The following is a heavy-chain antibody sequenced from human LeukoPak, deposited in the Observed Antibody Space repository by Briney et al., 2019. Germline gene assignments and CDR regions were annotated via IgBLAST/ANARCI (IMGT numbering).Heavy chain of an antibody. CDR2: ISGSGGST. D-gene: IGHD4-17*01. CDR3: AKDRIPMTTVTTALGD. CDR1: GFTFSDHY. J-gene: IGHJ4*02. V-gene: IGHV3-23*01. Sequence: GGSLRLSCAASGFTFSDHYIDWVRQAPGKGLEWVSAISGSGGSTYYADSVKGRFTISRDNSKNTLYLQMNSLRAEDTAVYYCAKDRIPMTTVTTALGDWGQGTLVTVSS.